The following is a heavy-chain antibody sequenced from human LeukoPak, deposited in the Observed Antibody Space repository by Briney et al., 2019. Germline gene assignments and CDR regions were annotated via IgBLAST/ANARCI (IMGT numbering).Heavy chain of an antibody. V-gene: IGHV4-38-2*02. J-gene: IGHJ5*02. CDR2: IYRSGST. D-gene: IGHD4-17*01. Sequence: SETLSLTCAVSGYSISSGYYWGWIRQPPGKGLEWIGSIYRSGSTSYNPSLKSRVTISLDTSKNHFSLKLSSATAADTAVYYCARDYTTVTYNWFDPWGQGTLVTVSS. CDR3: ARDYTTVTYNWFDP. CDR1: GYSISSGYY.